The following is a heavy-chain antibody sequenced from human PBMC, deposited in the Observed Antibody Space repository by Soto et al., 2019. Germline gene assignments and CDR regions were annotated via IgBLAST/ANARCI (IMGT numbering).Heavy chain of an antibody. V-gene: IGHV3-30-3*01. Sequence: GGSLRLSCAASGFTFSSYAMHWVRQAPGKGLEWVAVISYDGSNKYYADSVKGRFTISRDNSKNTLYLQMNSLRAEDTAVYYCARDQVDYGDYDFDYWGQGTLVTVS. CDR1: GFTFSSYA. CDR3: ARDQVDYGDYDFDY. CDR2: ISYDGSNK. D-gene: IGHD4-17*01. J-gene: IGHJ4*02.